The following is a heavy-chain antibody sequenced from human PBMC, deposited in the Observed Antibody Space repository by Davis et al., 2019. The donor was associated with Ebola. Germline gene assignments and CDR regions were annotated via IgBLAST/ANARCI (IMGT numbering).Heavy chain of an antibody. V-gene: IGHV3-30*03. CDR3: ARGGVVWGP. CDR1: GFTFSSYG. J-gene: IGHJ5*02. D-gene: IGHD2-2*01. CDR2: ISYDGGNK. Sequence: GESLKISCAASGFTFSSYGMHWVRQAPGKGLEWVAVISYDGGNKYYADSVKGRFTISRDNSKNTLYLQMNSLRAEDTAVYYCARGGVVWGPWGQGTLVTVSS.